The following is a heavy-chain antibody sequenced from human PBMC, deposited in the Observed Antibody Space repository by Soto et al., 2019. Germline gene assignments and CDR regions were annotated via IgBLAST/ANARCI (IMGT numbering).Heavy chain of an antibody. Sequence: GGSLRLSCAASGFTFSSYSMNWVRQAPGKGLEWVSSISSSSSYIHYADSVKGRFTISRDNAKNSLYLQMNSLRAEDTAVYYCARGLRVTMVRGVIITPPFDYWGQGTLVTVSS. J-gene: IGHJ4*02. D-gene: IGHD3-10*01. CDR1: GFTFSSYS. CDR3: ARGLRVTMVRGVIITPPFDY. V-gene: IGHV3-21*01. CDR2: ISSSSSYI.